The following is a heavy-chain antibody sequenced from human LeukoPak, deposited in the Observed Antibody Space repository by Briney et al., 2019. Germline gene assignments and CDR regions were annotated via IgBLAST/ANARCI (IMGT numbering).Heavy chain of an antibody. CDR2: ISDDSAKI. CDR1: GFTFRTYA. J-gene: IGHJ5*02. Sequence: GRTLRLSCAASGFTFRTYATSWVRQAPGKGLDWVSAISDDSAKIYYSASAKGRFTISRDNSKNILFLQLNSLRVEDTGVYYCAREYDSSWPSWGQGTLVTVSS. V-gene: IGHV3-23*01. CDR3: AREYDSSWPS. D-gene: IGHD3-22*01.